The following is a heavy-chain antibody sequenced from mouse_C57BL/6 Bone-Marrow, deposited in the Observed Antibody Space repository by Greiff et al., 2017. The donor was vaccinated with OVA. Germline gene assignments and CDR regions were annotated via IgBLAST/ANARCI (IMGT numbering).Heavy chain of an antibody. V-gene: IGHV1-69*01. D-gene: IGHD2-3*01. CDR3: ERCGDGDY. CDR1: GYTFTSYW. J-gene: IGHJ2*01. Sequence: QVQLQQPGAELVLPGPSVKLSCKASGYTFTSYWMHWVKQRPGQGLEWIGEIDPSDSYTNYNQKFKGQSTLTVDKSSNTAYMQLSSLTSEDAAVYYCERCGDGDYWGQGTTLTVSS. CDR2: IDPSDSYT.